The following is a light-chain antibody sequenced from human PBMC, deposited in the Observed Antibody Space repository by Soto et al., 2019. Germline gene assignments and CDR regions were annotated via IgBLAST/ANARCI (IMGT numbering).Light chain of an antibody. J-gene: IGKJ1*01. CDR3: MQALQTPPT. Sequence: DIVMTQSPLSLPVTPGEPASISCRSSQSLLKSTGYNYLDWYLQKPGQSPQLLIYLGSNRASGVPDRFSGSGSGTDSTLKISRVEAEDVGVYYCMQALQTPPTFGQGTKV. CDR2: LGS. CDR1: QSLLKSTGYNY. V-gene: IGKV2-28*01.